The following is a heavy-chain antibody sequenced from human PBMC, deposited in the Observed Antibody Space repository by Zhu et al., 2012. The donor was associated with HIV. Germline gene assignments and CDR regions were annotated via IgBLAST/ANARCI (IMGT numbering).Heavy chain of an antibody. V-gene: IGHV3-23*01. D-gene: IGHD3-3*01. CDR2: ISDTGGST. J-gene: IGHJ3*01. CDR3: AKDRITISAFDV. Sequence: EVRLLESGGGLVQPGGSLRLSCAASGFIFSSYGMSWVRQAPGKGLEWVSGISDTGGSTYYADSVKGRFTISRDNSKNTLYLQMNSLRAEDTAVYFCAKDRITISAFDVWGQGTMVSVSS. CDR1: GFIFSSYG.